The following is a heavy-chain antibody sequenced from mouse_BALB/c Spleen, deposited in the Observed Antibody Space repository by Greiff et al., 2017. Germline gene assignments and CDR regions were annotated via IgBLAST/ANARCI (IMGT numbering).Heavy chain of an antibody. V-gene: IGHV3-2*02. D-gene: IGHD1-2*01. J-gene: IGHJ3*01. CDR1: GYSITSDYA. CDR3: ARNYGYPFAY. CDR2: ISYSGST. Sequence: DVKLVESGPGLVKPSQSLSLTCTVTGYSITSDYAWNWIRQFPGNKLEWMGYISYSGSTSYNPSLKSRISITRDTSKNQFFLQLNSVTTEDTATYYCARNYGYPFAYWGQGTLVTVSA.